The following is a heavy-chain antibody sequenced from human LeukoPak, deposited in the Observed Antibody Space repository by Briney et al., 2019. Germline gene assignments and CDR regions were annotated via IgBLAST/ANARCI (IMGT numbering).Heavy chain of an antibody. V-gene: IGHV1-2*02. D-gene: IGHD4-23*01. CDR2: INPNSGGT. Sequence: ASVKVSSRAAGYTFTSYYLNWVRQAPGQGLEWMGWINPNSGGTNYAQKFQGRVTMTRDTSISTAYMELSRLRSDDTAVYYCARVRGAQVTLRRYYYDGMYVSGAGNTVTVSS. CDR1: GYTFTSYY. J-gene: IGHJ6*04. CDR3: ARVRGAQVTLRRYYYDGMYV.